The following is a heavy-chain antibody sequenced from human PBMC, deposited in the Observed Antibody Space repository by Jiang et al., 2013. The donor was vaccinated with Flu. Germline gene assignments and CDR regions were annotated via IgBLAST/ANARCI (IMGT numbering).Heavy chain of an antibody. D-gene: IGHD3-9*01. Sequence: SGAEVKKPGASVKVSCKASGYTFTSYGISWVRQAPGQGLEWMGWISAYNGNTNYAQKLQGRVTMTTDTSTSTAYMELRSLRSDDTAVYYCAREGTYYDILTGSTHWYFDLWGRGTLVTVSS. CDR2: ISAYNGNT. V-gene: IGHV1-18*01. CDR1: GYTFTSYG. CDR3: AREGTYYDILTGSTHWYFDL. J-gene: IGHJ2*01.